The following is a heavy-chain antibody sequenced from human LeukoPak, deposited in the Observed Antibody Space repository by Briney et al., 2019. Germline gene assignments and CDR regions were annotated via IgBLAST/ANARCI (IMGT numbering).Heavy chain of an antibody. D-gene: IGHD3-9*01. V-gene: IGHV1-46*01. Sequence: ASVKVSCKASGYTFSSNYMHWVRQAPGQGLEWMGIINPSGGSTNYAQKFQGRVTMTRDTSISTAYMELSRLRSDDTAVYYCARDLFFDWSTRGFFDYWGQGTLVTVSS. CDR2: INPSGGST. CDR3: ARDLFFDWSTRGFFDY. J-gene: IGHJ4*02. CDR1: GYTFSSNY.